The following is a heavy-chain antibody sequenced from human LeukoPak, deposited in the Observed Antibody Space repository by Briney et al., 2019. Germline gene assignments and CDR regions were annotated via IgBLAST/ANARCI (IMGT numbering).Heavy chain of an antibody. V-gene: IGHV4-38-2*02. CDR1: GYSISSVYY. CDR3: ARGNYGVYFDY. D-gene: IGHD1-7*01. J-gene: IGHJ4*02. Sequence: PSETLSLTCTVYGYSISSVYYWGWIRQPPGKGLEWIGSIYHSGSTYYNPSLKSRVTISVDTSKNQFSLKLSSVTAADTAVYYCARGNYGVYFDYWGQGTLVTVSS. CDR2: IYHSGST.